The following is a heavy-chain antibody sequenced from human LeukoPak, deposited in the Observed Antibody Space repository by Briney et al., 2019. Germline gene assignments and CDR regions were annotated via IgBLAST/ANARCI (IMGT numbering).Heavy chain of an antibody. D-gene: IGHD1-7*01. V-gene: IGHV3-11*01. J-gene: IGHJ3*02. CDR1: GFTFSNAW. CDR2: ISSSGSTI. CDR3: ARENFTDAFDI. Sequence: GGSLRLSCAVSGFTFSNAWMSWVRQAPGKGLEWVSYISSSGSTIYYADSVKGRFTISRDNAKNSLYLQMNSLRAEDTAVYYCARENFTDAFDIWGQGTMVTVSS.